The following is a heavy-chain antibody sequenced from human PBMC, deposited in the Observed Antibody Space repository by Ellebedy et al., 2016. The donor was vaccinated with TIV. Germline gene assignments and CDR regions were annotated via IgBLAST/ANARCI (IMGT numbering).Heavy chain of an antibody. CDR1: GGSFSGYY. CDR3: ARGGGYCSGGSCYSDY. Sequence: SETLSLXCAVYGGSFSGYYWTWIRQPPGMGLEWIGEINHSGSTYYNPSLKSRVTISVDTSKNQFSLKLSSVTAADTAVYYCARGGGYCSGGSCYSDYWGQGTLVTVSS. D-gene: IGHD2-15*01. V-gene: IGHV4-34*01. J-gene: IGHJ4*02. CDR2: INHSGST.